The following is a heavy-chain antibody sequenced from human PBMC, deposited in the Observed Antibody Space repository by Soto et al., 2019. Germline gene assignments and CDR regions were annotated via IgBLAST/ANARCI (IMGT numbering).Heavy chain of an antibody. CDR1: GFTFSAHY. CDR3: ARRPPENSNYYMDV. Sequence: VGSLRLSCGASGFTFSAHYMSWIRQAPGKGLEWISYISSSGTTTYYADSVKGRFTISRDNAESSLFLQMNSLRGEDTAVYYCARRPPENSNYYMDVWGQGTTVTVSS. D-gene: IGHD3-22*01. J-gene: IGHJ6*02. V-gene: IGHV3-11*01. CDR2: ISSSGTTT.